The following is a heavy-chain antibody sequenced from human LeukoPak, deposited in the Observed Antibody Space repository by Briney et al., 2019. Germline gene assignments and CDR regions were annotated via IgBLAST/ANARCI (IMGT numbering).Heavy chain of an antibody. CDR1: GGSFSGYY. J-gene: IGHJ4*02. CDR3: ARLDVGAFFDY. Sequence: SETLSLTCAVYGGSFSGYYWSWIRQPPGKGLEWIGSIYYSGSTYYNPSLKSRVTISVDTSKNQFSLKLSSVTAADTAVYYCARLDVGAFFDYWGQGTLVTVSS. V-gene: IGHV4-34*01. D-gene: IGHD1-26*01. CDR2: IYYSGST.